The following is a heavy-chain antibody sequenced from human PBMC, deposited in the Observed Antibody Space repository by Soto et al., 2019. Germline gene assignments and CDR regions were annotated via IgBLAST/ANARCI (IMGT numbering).Heavy chain of an antibody. V-gene: IGHV1-69*01. CDR2: IIPIFGTA. CDR3: AGEQYVKAAAGRAGWFDP. D-gene: IGHD6-13*01. CDR1: GGTFSSYA. J-gene: IGHJ5*02. Sequence: QVQLVQSGAEVKKPGSSVKVSCKASGGTFSSYAISWVRQAPGQGLEWMGGIIPIFGTANYAQKFQGRVTITADESTSTAYMELSSLRSEDTAVYYCAGEQYVKAAAGRAGWFDPWGQGTLVTVSS.